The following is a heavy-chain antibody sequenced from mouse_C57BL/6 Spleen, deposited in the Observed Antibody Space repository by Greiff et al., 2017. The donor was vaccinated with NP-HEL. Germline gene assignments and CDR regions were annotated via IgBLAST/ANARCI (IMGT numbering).Heavy chain of an antibody. V-gene: IGHV5-17*01. Sequence: EVKLVESGGGLVKPGGSLKLSCAASGFTFSDYGMHWVRQAPEKGLEWVAYISSGSSTIYYADTVKGRFTISRDNAKNTLFLQMTSLRSEDTAMYYCASGKRLSNPFAYWGQGTLVTVSA. CDR1: GFTFSDYG. D-gene: IGHD2-5*01. J-gene: IGHJ3*01. CDR3: ASGKRLSNPFAY. CDR2: ISSGSSTI.